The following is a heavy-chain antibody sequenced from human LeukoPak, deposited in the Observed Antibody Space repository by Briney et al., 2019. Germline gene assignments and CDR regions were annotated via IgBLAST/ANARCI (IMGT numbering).Heavy chain of an antibody. CDR3: AKRPSIIVGVSNWFDP. J-gene: IGHJ5*02. V-gene: IGHV3-48*01. CDR2: IRSSSRTI. CDR1: GFTFSSYS. D-gene: IGHD1-26*01. Sequence: GGSLRLSCAASGFTFSSYSMNWVRRAPGKGLEWLSYIRSSSRTIYYADSVKGRLTISRDNSKNTLYLQMNSLRAEDTAVYYCAKRPSIIVGVSNWFDPWGQGTLVTVSS.